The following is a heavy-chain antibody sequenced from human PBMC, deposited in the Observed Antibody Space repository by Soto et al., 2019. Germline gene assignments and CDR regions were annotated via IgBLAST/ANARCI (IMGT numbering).Heavy chain of an antibody. CDR1: GYTFNNYG. D-gene: IGHD2-15*01. J-gene: IGHJ2*01. CDR2: IGPYNGNT. CDR3: ARCYCSVGSCYTCWHFDL. Sequence: QVQLVQSGAEVKKPGASVKVSCKASGYTFNNYGISWVRQAPGRGLEWMGWIGPYNGNTDHAQNFQGRVTMTTDTSTNTDYMELRSLRSDDTALYYCARCYCSVGSCYTCWHFDLWGRGPLVTVSS. V-gene: IGHV1-18*01.